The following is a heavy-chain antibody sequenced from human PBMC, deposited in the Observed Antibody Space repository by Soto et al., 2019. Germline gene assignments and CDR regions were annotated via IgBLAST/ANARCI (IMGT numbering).Heavy chain of an antibody. Sequence: PGESLKISCQCSGYTFSNFWICWVLQLPGKGLEWMGIIYPGDHETRYSPSFHGKVTISADKSINTAYLQWNSLEASDTAFYFCARSPRSSPYFDYWGQGALVTVPQ. CDR3: ARSPRSSPYFDY. V-gene: IGHV5-51*01. CDR2: IYPGDHET. D-gene: IGHD6-13*01. CDR1: GYTFSNFW. J-gene: IGHJ4*02.